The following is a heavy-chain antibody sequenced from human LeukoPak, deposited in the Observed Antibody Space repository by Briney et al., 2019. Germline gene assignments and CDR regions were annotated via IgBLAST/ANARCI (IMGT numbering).Heavy chain of an antibody. CDR3: ARGVLVGFPELQLWPDDDYYYYMDV. J-gene: IGHJ6*03. D-gene: IGHD5-18*01. Sequence: SETLPLTCAAFGGSFRGYYWSWIRQPPGKGLDWIGEINHSGGTNYNPSLKSRVTISVDTSKNHFSLNLRSVTAADTAVYYCARGVLVGFPELQLWPDDDYYYYMDVWGKGTTVTVSS. V-gene: IGHV4-34*01. CDR2: INHSGGT. CDR1: GGSFRGYY.